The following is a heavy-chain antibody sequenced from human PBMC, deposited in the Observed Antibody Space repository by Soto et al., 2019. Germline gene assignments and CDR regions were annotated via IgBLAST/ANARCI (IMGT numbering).Heavy chain of an antibody. Sequence: QVQLQQWGAGLLKPSETLSLTCAVYGGSFSGYYWSWIRQPPGKGLEWIGEINHRGSTNYNPSLKRRVTISVDTSKNQFSLKLSSVTAADAAVYYCARGNSMYYDFWSGYPNNWFDPWGQGTLVTVSS. J-gene: IGHJ5*02. V-gene: IGHV4-34*01. D-gene: IGHD3-3*01. CDR2: INHRGST. CDR1: GGSFSGYY. CDR3: ARGNSMYYDFWSGYPNNWFDP.